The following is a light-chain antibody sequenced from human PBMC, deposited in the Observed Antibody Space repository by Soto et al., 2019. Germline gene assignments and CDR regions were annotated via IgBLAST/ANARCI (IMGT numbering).Light chain of an antibody. J-gene: IGKJ2*01. CDR1: QSINRW. Sequence: DIQMTQSPPTLSASVGDRVTITCRAGQSINRWLAWYQQKPGRAPKLLIYDVSTLQSGVPSRFSGSGSETEFTLTISSLQPDDFATYYCQQYNAFYTFDQGTRVEIK. CDR3: QQYNAFYT. CDR2: DVS. V-gene: IGKV1-5*01.